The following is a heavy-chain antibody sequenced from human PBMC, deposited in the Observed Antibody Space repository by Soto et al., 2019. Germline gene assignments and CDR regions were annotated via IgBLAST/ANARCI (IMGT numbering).Heavy chain of an antibody. J-gene: IGHJ4*02. Sequence: QVQLQESGPGLVKPSQTLSLTCTVSGGSIRGGDYYWSWIRQHPGKGLEWIGYIFYSGNSFYNPSLKSGVTISVDTSKNQFSLQLRSVTAADTAIYYCATLSSLYSNSDYGGYYFDYWGQGTLVSVSS. CDR2: IFYSGNS. V-gene: IGHV4-31*03. CDR3: ATLSSLYSNSDYGGYYFDY. CDR1: GGSIRGGDYY. D-gene: IGHD3-16*01.